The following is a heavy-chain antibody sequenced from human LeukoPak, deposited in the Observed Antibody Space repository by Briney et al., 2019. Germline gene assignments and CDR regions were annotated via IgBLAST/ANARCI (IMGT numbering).Heavy chain of an antibody. D-gene: IGHD2-15*01. CDR1: GGTFSSYA. CDR3: ARDRERYCSGGSCFWFDP. J-gene: IGHJ5*02. Sequence: SVKVSCKASGGTFSSYAISWVRQAPGQGLEWMGRIIPILGIANYAQKFQGRVTITADKSTSTAYMELSSLRSEDTAVYYCARDRERYCSGGSCFWFDPWGQGTLVIVSS. V-gene: IGHV1-69*04. CDR2: IIPILGIA.